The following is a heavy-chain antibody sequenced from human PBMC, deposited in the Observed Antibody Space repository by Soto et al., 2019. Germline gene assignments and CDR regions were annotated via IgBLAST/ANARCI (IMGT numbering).Heavy chain of an antibody. CDR2: IYSGGST. V-gene: IGHV3-53*01. D-gene: IGHD5-18*01. Sequence: EVQLVESGGGLIQPGGSLRLSCAASGFTVSSTYMSWVRQAPGKGLEWVSVIYSGGSTYYADSVKGRFTISRDNSKNTLYLQMNSLRAEDTAVYYCARGLKAMVTWTRHYYYYGMDVWGQGTTVTVSS. CDR1: GFTVSSTY. J-gene: IGHJ6*02. CDR3: ARGLKAMVTWTRHYYYYGMDV.